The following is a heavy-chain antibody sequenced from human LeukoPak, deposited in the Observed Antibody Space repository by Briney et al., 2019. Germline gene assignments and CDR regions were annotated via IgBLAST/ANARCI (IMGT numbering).Heavy chain of an antibody. CDR3: AREYCSSTSCLFDY. V-gene: IGHV7-4-1*02. D-gene: IGHD2-2*01. Sequence: GASVKVSCKASGYTFTSYAMNWVRQAPGQGLEWMGWINTNTGNPTYAQGFTGRFVFSLDTSVSTAFLQISSLKAEDTAVYCCAREYCSSTSCLFDYWGQGTLVTVSS. J-gene: IGHJ4*02. CDR2: INTNTGNP. CDR1: GYTFTSYA.